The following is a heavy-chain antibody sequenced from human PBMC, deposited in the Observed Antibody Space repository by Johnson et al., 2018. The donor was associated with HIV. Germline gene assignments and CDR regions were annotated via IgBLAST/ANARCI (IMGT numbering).Heavy chain of an antibody. CDR2: ISYDGSIK. D-gene: IGHD2-8*01. Sequence: QVQLVESGGGVVQPGGSLRLSCAASGFTFSSYAMHWVRQAPGKGLEWVAVISYDGSIKYFADSVKGRFTISRDNSKNTLHLQMNSLRPEDTAVYYCARKSGNGLVLRGDAFDIWGQGTMVTVSS. J-gene: IGHJ3*02. CDR1: GFTFSSYA. CDR3: ARKSGNGLVLRGDAFDI. V-gene: IGHV3-30-3*01.